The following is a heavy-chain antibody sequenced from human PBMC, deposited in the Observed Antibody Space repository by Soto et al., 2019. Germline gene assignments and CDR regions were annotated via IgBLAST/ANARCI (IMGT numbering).Heavy chain of an antibody. D-gene: IGHD3-22*01. V-gene: IGHV3-66*01. CDR1: GFTVSSNY. J-gene: IGHJ5*02. Sequence: GGSLRLSCAASGFTVSSNYMSWVRQAPGKGLEWVSVIYSGGTTYYADSVKGRFTISRDNSKNTLYLQMNSLRAEDTAVYYCARNGDSSDYRGWFDPWGQGALVTVSS. CDR2: IYSGGTT. CDR3: ARNGDSSDYRGWFDP.